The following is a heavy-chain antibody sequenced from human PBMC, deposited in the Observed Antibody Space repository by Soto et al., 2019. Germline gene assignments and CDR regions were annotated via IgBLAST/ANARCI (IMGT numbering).Heavy chain of an antibody. CDR1: GYTFTSYY. CDR2: INPSGGST. D-gene: IGHD3-22*01. CDR3: ATNHYEPLASADYYYYGMDV. Sequence: DSVKVSCKASGYTFTSYYMHWVRQAPGQGLEWMGIINPSGGSTSYAQKFQARVTMTRDTSTSTVYMELSSLRSEDAAVYYCATNHYEPLASADYYYYGMDVSGQETTVTVSS. V-gene: IGHV1-46*01. J-gene: IGHJ6*02.